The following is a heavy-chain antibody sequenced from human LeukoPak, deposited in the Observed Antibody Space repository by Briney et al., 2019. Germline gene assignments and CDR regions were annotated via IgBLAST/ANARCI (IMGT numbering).Heavy chain of an antibody. V-gene: IGHV4-59*01. D-gene: IGHD1-20*01. CDR1: GGSISSYY. CDR2: VYYSGST. J-gene: IGHJ4*02. CDR3: ARALGYDWNDPRFYFDY. Sequence: SETLSLTCTASGGSISSYYWSWIRQPPGKGLEWVGYVYYSGSTNYNPSLKSRVTISLDTSKNQFSLHLSSVTAADTAVYYCARALGYDWNDPRFYFDYWGQGTLVTVSS.